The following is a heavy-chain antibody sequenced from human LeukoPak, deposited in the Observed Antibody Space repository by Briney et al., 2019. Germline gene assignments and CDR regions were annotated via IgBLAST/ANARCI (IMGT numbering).Heavy chain of an antibody. CDR2: INAGNGYT. J-gene: IGHJ4*02. CDR1: GYTFTDYA. D-gene: IGHD6-19*01. Sequence: ASVEVSCKASGYTFTDYAMHWVRQAPGQRLEWMGWINAGNGYTKYAQNFQGRVTITRDTSASTVYMELTSLTSEDTAVYYCARWAATPAGYFSGPLDYWDQGTLVTVSS. V-gene: IGHV1-3*01. CDR3: ARWAATPAGYFSGPLDY.